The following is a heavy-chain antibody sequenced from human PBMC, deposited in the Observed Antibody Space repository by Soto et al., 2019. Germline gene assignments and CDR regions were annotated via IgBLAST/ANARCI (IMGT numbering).Heavy chain of an antibody. V-gene: IGHV3-30*18. CDR2: ISYDGTVK. Sequence: QVQLVESGGGVVQPGRSLRLSCAASGFIFRSFGMHWVRQAPGKGLEWVAVISYDGTVKYYADSVKGRFTMSRDNSQNTLYLQMNSLRPEDTAVYYCAKRIASAGLIDYWGQGTLGTVAS. D-gene: IGHD6-13*01. CDR1: GFIFRSFG. J-gene: IGHJ4*02. CDR3: AKRIASAGLIDY.